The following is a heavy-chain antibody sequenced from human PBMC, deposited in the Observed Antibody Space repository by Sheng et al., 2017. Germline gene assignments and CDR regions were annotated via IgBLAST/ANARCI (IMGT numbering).Heavy chain of an antibody. J-gene: IGHJ6*02. Sequence: DVQLVESGGGLVQPGGSLRLSCAASGFTFTSYWMSWVRQAPGKGLEWVANIKEDGSEKYYVDSVKGRFTISRDNAKNSLYLQMNSLRVEDTAVYYCARGSHYGMDVWGQGTTVTVSS. CDR1: GFTFTSYW. CDR2: IKEDGSEK. V-gene: IGHV3-7*04. CDR3: ARGSHYGMDV.